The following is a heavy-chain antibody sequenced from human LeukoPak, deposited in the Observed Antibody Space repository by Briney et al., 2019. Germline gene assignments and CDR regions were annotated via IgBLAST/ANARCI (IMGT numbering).Heavy chain of an antibody. CDR1: GGSISSSSYY. D-gene: IGHD5-18*01. CDR3: AREGAGNTAMVTSLFDY. CDR2: IYYSGST. Sequence: SETLSLTCTVSGGSISSSSYYWGWIRQPPGKGLEWIGSIYYSGSTYYNPSLKSRVTISVDTSKNQFSLKLNSVTAADTAVYYCAREGAGNTAMVTSLFDYWGQGTLVTVSS. J-gene: IGHJ4*02. V-gene: IGHV4-39*07.